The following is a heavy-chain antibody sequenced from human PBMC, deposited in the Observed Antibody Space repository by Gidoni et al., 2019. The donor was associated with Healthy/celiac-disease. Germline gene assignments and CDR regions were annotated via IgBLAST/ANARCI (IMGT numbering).Heavy chain of an antibody. CDR1: GGSISSSSYY. Sequence: QLQLQESGHGLVKPSETLSLTCTVSGGSISSSSYYWDWGWVGCIFYSGSTYYNPSLKSRVTISVDTSKNQLSLKLSSVTAADSAVYYCARFDILTGYYLGLWSQGTTVTVSS. CDR3: ARFDILTGYYLGL. D-gene: IGHD3-9*01. J-gene: IGHJ6*02. V-gene: IGHV4-39*01. CDR2: IFYSGST.